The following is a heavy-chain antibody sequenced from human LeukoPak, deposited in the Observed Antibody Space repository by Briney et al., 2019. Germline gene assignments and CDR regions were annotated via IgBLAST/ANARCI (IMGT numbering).Heavy chain of an antibody. CDR1: GYTFTSYA. CDR3: ARDFSSSNWYRDDTFDI. V-gene: IGHV7-4-1*02. D-gene: IGHD6-13*01. Sequence: ALVKVSCKASGYTFTSYAMNWVRQAPGQGLEWMGWINTNTGNPTYAQGFTGRFVFSLDTSVSTAYLQISSLKAEDTAVYYCARDFSSSNWYRDDTFDIWGQGTMVTVSS. J-gene: IGHJ3*02. CDR2: INTNTGNP.